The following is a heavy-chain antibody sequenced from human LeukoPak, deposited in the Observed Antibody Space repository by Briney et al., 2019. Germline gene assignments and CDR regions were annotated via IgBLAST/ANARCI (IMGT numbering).Heavy chain of an antibody. CDR1: GGSISSSSYY. CDR2: IYYSGST. Sequence: SETLSLTCTVSGGSISSSSYYWGWIRQPPGKGLEWIGSIYYSGSTYYNPSLKSRVTISVDTSKNQFSLKLSSVTAADTAVYYCARADILTGYSFDYWGQGTLVTVSS. V-gene: IGHV4-39*07. CDR3: ARADILTGYSFDY. D-gene: IGHD3-9*01. J-gene: IGHJ4*02.